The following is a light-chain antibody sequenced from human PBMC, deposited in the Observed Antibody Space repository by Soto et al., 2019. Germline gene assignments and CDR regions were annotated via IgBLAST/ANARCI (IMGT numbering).Light chain of an antibody. J-gene: IGLJ1*01. V-gene: IGLV2-14*01. Sequence: QSVLTQPASVSGSPGESITISCTGTSSDVGGYNYVSWYQQHPGKAPKLMSYDVSNRPSGVSNRFSGSKSGNTASLSISGLQAEDEADYYCSSYTTSSTYVFSSGTKLTLL. CDR2: DVS. CDR1: SSDVGGYNY. CDR3: SSYTTSSTYV.